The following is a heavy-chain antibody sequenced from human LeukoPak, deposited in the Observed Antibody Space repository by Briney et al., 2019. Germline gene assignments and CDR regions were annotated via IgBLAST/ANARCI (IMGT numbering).Heavy chain of an antibody. Sequence: SETLSLTCAVSGGSISTNNWWGWVRQPPGKGLEWIGEIYHNGNTNYNPSLKSRVTTSVDTSKNQFSLKLSSVTAADTAVYYCARLWAGELVFDYWGQGTLVTVSS. D-gene: IGHD3-16*01. CDR1: GGSISTNNW. CDR3: ARLWAGELVFDY. J-gene: IGHJ4*02. CDR2: IYHNGNT. V-gene: IGHV4-4*02.